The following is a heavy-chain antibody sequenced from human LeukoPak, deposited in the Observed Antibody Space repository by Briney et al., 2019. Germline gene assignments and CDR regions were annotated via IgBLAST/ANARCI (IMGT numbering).Heavy chain of an antibody. Sequence: TGGSLRLSCAASGFTFSSYEMNWVRQAPGKGLEWLSYISGSGTTIYYADSVKGRFTISRDNAENSLFLQMNSLRAEDTAVYYCARDYYDSSGYYRLQHWGQGTLVTVSS. D-gene: IGHD3-22*01. CDR1: GFTFSSYE. CDR2: ISGSGTTI. V-gene: IGHV3-48*03. CDR3: ARDYYDSSGYYRLQH. J-gene: IGHJ1*01.